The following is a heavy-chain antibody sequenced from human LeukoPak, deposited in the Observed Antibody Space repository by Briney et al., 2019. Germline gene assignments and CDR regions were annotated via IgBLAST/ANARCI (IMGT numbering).Heavy chain of an antibody. Sequence: PGGSLRLSCAASGFTFSSYGMHWVRKAPGKGLEWVAFIRYDGSNKYYADSVKGGFTISRDNSKNTLYLQMNSLRAEDTAVYYCAKDRIVLMVYAISSFDYWGQGTLVTVSS. D-gene: IGHD2-8*01. CDR3: AKDRIVLMVYAISSFDY. J-gene: IGHJ4*02. CDR2: IRYDGSNK. V-gene: IGHV3-30*02. CDR1: GFTFSSYG.